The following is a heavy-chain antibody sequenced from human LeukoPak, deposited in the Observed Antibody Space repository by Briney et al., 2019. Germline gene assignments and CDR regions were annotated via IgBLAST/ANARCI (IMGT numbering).Heavy chain of an antibody. CDR2: IYTSGST. J-gene: IGHJ4*02. D-gene: IGHD3-22*01. Sequence: PSETLSLTCTVSGGSISSYYWSWIRQPAGKGLEWIGRIYTSGSTYYNPSLNSRVTMSVDTSKNQFSPKLTSVTAADTAVYYCVRDQYYYDSSGYYLLDQWGQGTLVTVSS. V-gene: IGHV4-4*07. CDR1: GGSISSYY. CDR3: VRDQYYYDSSGYYLLDQ.